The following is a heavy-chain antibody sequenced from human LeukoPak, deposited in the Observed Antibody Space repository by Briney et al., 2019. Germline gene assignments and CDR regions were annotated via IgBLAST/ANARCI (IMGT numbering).Heavy chain of an antibody. J-gene: IGHJ4*02. Sequence: GRSLRLSCAASGFTFSSYAMHWVRQAPGKGLEWVAVISYDGSNKYYAESVKGRFTISRDNSKNTLFLQLNSLRAEDMALYYCARVRFYDSSGHDLPDYWGQGTLVTVSS. D-gene: IGHD3-22*01. CDR1: GFTFSSYA. CDR2: ISYDGSNK. V-gene: IGHV3-30-3*01. CDR3: ARVRFYDSSGHDLPDY.